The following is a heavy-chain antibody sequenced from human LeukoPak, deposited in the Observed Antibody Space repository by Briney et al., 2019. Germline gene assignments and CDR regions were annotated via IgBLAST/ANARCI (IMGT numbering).Heavy chain of an antibody. CDR2: INPSGGST. J-gene: IGHJ3*02. V-gene: IGHV1-46*01. Sequence: ASVKVSCKASGYTFASYYMHWVRQAPGQGLEWMGIINPSGGSTSYAQKFQGRVTMTRDTSTSTVYMELSSLRSEDTAVYYCARVVGAHDAFDIWGQGTMVTVSS. D-gene: IGHD1-26*01. CDR3: ARVVGAHDAFDI. CDR1: GYTFASYY.